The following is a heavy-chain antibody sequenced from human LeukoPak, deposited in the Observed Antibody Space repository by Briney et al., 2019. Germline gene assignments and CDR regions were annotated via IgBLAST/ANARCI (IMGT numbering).Heavy chain of an antibody. Sequence: GGSPRLSCAASGFTFSSYTMNWVRQAPGKGLEWVSTITSASYIYYADSVKGRFTVSRDNAKNSLYLQMNSLRAEDTAVYYCARDGRATVTHDYWGQGTLVTVSS. V-gene: IGHV3-21*01. CDR2: ITSASYI. CDR3: ARDGRATVTHDY. D-gene: IGHD4-17*01. CDR1: GFTFSSYT. J-gene: IGHJ4*02.